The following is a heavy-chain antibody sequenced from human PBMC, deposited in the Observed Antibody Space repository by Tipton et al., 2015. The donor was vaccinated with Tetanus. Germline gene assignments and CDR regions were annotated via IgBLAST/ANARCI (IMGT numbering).Heavy chain of an antibody. V-gene: IGHV4-39*01. CDR3: ARIYDFWSGYYSDH. CDR1: GGSISGSSFY. CDR2: IYHSGNT. J-gene: IGHJ4*02. D-gene: IGHD3-3*01. Sequence: TLSLTCTVSGGSISGSSFYWGWIRQPPGKGLEWIGSIYHSGNTYYNSSLKSRVTISVDTSKNQISLTLCSVTAADTAVYYCARIYDFWSGYYSDHWGQGTLVTVSS.